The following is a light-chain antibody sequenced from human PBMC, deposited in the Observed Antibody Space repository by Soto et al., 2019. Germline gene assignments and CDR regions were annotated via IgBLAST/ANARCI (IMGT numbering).Light chain of an antibody. CDR1: SSDVGGYNY. V-gene: IGLV2-14*03. CDR3: TSYTSSSTYV. J-gene: IGLJ1*01. CDR2: DVT. Sequence: ALTQPASVSGSPGQSITISCTGTSSDVGGYNYVFWYQHPPGKAPKLMIYDVTNRPSGVSNRFSGSKSGNTASLTISGLQAEDEADYYCTSYTSSSTYVFGTGTKVTVL.